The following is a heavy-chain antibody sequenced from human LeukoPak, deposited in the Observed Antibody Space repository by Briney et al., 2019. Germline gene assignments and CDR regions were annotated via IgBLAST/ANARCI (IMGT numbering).Heavy chain of an antibody. CDR2: IIPIFGTA. V-gene: IGHV1-69*13. D-gene: IGHD4-23*01. Sequence: ASVKVSCKASGGTFSSYAISWVRQAPGQGLEWMGGIIPIFGTANYAQKFQGRVTIIADESTSTAYMELSSLRSEDTAVYYCARVLDGDYGGFGYFDYWGQGTLVTVSS. CDR1: GGTFSSYA. J-gene: IGHJ4*02. CDR3: ARVLDGDYGGFGYFDY.